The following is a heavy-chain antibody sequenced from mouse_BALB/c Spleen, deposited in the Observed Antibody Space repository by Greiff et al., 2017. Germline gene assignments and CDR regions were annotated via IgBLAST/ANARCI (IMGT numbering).Heavy chain of an antibody. V-gene: IGHV6-6*02. Sequence: EVKLMESGGGLVQPGGSMKLSCVASGFTFSNYWMNWVRQSPEKGLEWVAEIRLKSNNYATHYAESVKGRFTISRDDSKSSVYLQMNNLRAEDTGIYYGTRRVDYWGQGTSVTVSS. CDR3: TRRVDY. CDR2: IRLKSNNYAT. J-gene: IGHJ4*01. CDR1: GFTFSNYW.